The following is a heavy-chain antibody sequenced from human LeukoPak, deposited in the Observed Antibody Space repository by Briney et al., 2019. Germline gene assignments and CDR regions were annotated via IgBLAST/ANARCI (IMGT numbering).Heavy chain of an antibody. V-gene: IGHV3-33*06. Sequence: PGGSLTLSCAASGCIFSTYGMHWVRPAPGRGLAWVAIIWCDGSDNYYADSVKSRFTISRDNSKNTLYLQMNSLRAEDTAVYYCAKPQGGCGGFLIDYWGQGTLVTVSS. CDR2: IWCDGSDN. J-gene: IGHJ4*02. CDR1: GCIFSTYG. D-gene: IGHD1-26*01. CDR3: AKPQGGCGGFLIDY.